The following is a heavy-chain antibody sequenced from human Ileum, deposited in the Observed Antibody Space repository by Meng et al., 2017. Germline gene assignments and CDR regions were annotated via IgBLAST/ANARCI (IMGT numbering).Heavy chain of an antibody. D-gene: IGHD3-10*01. CDR1: GFSLSTSGVA. CDR2: IYWDDDK. V-gene: IGHV2-5*02. CDR3: AYRRWVGELFSISDNWYES. J-gene: IGHJ5*01. Sequence: SGPTLVKPTQTLSLTCTVSGFSLSTSGVAVGWIRQPPGKALEWLGVIYWDDDKRYSPFLKSRLTITRDTSKNLVVLTMTNVDPVDTATYFCAYRRWVGELFSISDNWYESWGQGTLVTVSS.